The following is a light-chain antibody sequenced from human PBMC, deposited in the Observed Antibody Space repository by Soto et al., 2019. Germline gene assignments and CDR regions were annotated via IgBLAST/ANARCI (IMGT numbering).Light chain of an antibody. CDR2: GNS. V-gene: IGLV1-40*01. J-gene: IGLJ2*01. CDR1: SSNIGAGYD. Sequence: QSVLTQPPSVSGAPGQRVTISCTGSSSNIGAGYDVHWYQQLPGTAPKLLIYGNSNRPSGVPDRFSGSKSGTSASLAITGLQAEDEAHYYCQSYDSSLSGHVVFGGGTKLTV. CDR3: QSYDSSLSGHVV.